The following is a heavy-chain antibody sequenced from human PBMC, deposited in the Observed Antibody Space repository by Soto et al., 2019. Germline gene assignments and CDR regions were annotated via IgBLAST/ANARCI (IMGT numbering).Heavy chain of an antibody. V-gene: IGHV4-34*01. J-gene: IGHJ4*02. CDR2: INHSGST. CDR1: GGSFSGYY. CDR3: TRGYCTSNSCHYYYDY. D-gene: IGHD2-2*01. Sequence: NPSETLSLTCAVYGGSFSGYYWSWIRQTPGKGLEWIGEINHSGSTNYNPSLKSRVAISVDTSKNLFSLKLSSVAAPDTAVYYCTRGYCTSNSCHYYYDYWGQGTPVTVSS.